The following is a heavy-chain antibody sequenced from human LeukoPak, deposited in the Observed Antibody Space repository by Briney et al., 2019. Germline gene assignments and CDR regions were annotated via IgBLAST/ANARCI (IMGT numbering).Heavy chain of an antibody. J-gene: IGHJ4*02. CDR2: INPNNGGT. CDR3: AREDYGSDRAFDY. Sequence: ASVKVSCKAPGYTFTGYYMHWVRQAPGQGLECMGWINPNNGGTNYAQKFQGRVTMTRDTSISTAYMELSRLRSDDTAVYYCAREDYGSDRAFDYWGQGTLVTVSS. V-gene: IGHV1-2*02. CDR1: GYTFTGYY. D-gene: IGHD3-10*01.